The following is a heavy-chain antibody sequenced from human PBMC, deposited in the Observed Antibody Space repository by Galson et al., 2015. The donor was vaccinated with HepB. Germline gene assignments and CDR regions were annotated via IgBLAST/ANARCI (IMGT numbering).Heavy chain of an antibody. CDR3: ARGASGDSWLQLSV. CDR2: ISSKVSYA. V-gene: IGHV1-69*04. D-gene: IGHD1-26*01. CDR1: GGVFKSHS. J-gene: IGHJ6*02. Sequence: SVKVSCKVSGGVFKSHSISWVRQAPGKGLEWMGRISSKVSYACYAEQYKGRLTLTADNDTNTAQMEMSSLRPEDTAVYYCARGASGDSWLQLSVWGQGTTVTVSS.